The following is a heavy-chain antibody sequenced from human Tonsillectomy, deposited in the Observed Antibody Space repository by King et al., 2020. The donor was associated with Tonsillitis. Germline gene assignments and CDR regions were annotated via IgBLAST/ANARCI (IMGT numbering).Heavy chain of an antibody. D-gene: IGHD6-13*01. V-gene: IGHV3-33*08. Sequence: VQLVESGGGVVQPGRSLRLSCAASGFTFSYYGMHWVRQAPGKGLEWVAVIWYDGSNKYYAGSVKGRFTISRDNSKNTLYLQMNSLRAEDTAVYYCASGYSRNYFDYWGQGTLVTVSS. J-gene: IGHJ4*02. CDR3: ASGYSRNYFDY. CDR2: IWYDGSNK. CDR1: GFTFSYYG.